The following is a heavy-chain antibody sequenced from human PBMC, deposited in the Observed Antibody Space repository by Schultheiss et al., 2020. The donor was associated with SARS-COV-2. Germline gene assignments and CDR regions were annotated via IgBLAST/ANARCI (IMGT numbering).Heavy chain of an antibody. V-gene: IGHV4-59*08. CDR1: GGSISSYY. Sequence: SETLSLTCTVSGGSISSYYLSWIRQPPGKGLEWIGEINHSGSTNYNPSLKSRVTISVDTSKNQFSLKLSSVTAADTAVYYCAKIQLYYYYYMDVWGKGTTVTVSS. J-gene: IGHJ6*03. D-gene: IGHD1-1*01. CDR3: AKIQLYYYYYMDV. CDR2: INHSGST.